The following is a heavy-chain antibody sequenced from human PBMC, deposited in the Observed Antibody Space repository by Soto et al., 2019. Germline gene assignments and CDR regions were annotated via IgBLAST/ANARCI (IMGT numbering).Heavy chain of an antibody. J-gene: IGHJ4*02. D-gene: IGHD3-10*01. CDR1: GGSISSDNYY. CDR3: ARDRYFGSGSYSTLDY. CDR2: ISYSGTT. V-gene: IGHV4-31*03. Sequence: QVQLRESGPGLVKPSQTLSLTCTVSGGSISSDNYYWSWIRQHPGKGLEWIGYISYSGTTYFNPSLKSRVTISVDTSKNQFSLKLSSVTAADTAMYYCARDRYFGSGSYSTLDYWGQGTLVTVSS.